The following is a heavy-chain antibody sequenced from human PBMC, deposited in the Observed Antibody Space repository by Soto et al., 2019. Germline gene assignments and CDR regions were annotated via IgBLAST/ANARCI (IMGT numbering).Heavy chain of an antibody. CDR2: IKQDESEK. Sequence: PGGSLRLSCAASGFTFRSYWMSWVRQAPGKGLEWVANIKQDESEKYYVDSVKGRFTISRDNAKMSLYLRLNSLRAEDTAVYYCAGHNSGLFWFDPWGQGTLVTVSS. CDR3: AGHNSGLFWFDP. CDR1: GFTFRSYW. J-gene: IGHJ5*02. D-gene: IGHD6-19*01. V-gene: IGHV3-7*01.